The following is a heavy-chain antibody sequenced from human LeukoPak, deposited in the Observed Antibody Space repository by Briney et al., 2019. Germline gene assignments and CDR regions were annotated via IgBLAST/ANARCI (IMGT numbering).Heavy chain of an antibody. Sequence: GGSLRLSCAASGFTFSSYSMNWVRQAPGKGLEWVSSISSSSSYIYYADSVKGRFTISRDNAKNSLYLQMNSLRAEDTAVYYCASFRGWHWYFDLWGRGTLVTVSS. CDR3: ASFRGWHWYFDL. CDR2: ISSSSSYI. D-gene: IGHD6-19*01. CDR1: GFTFSSYS. V-gene: IGHV3-21*01. J-gene: IGHJ2*01.